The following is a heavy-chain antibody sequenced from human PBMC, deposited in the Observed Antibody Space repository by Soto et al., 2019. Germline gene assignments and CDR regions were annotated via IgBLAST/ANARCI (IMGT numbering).Heavy chain of an antibody. CDR3: ERLPNKSPQN. J-gene: IGHJ1*01. CDR1: GFTFSSYW. Sequence: EVQLVESGGGLVQPGGSLRLSCVASGFTFSSYWMHWVRQAPGKGLVWVSSISNDGSSIYADPVKGRFTISRDDAKNTLYLQRNSLRAEDTAVYYCERLPNKSPQNWGQGTLVIVSP. CDR2: ISNDGSS. V-gene: IGHV3-74*01.